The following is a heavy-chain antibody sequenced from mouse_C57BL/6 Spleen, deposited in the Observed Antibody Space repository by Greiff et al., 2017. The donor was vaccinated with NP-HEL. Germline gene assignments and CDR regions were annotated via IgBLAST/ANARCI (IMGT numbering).Heavy chain of an antibody. CDR2: IDPSDSYT. CDR3: ARNYGNYNWYFDV. CDR1: GYTFTSYW. J-gene: IGHJ1*03. D-gene: IGHD2-1*01. V-gene: IGHV1-59*01. Sequence: VQLQQPGAELVRPGTSVKLSCKASGYTFTSYWMHWVKQRPGQGLAWIGVIDPSDSYTNYNQKFKGKATLTVDTSSSTAYMQLSSLTSEDSAVYYCARNYGNYNWYFDVWGTGTTVTVSS.